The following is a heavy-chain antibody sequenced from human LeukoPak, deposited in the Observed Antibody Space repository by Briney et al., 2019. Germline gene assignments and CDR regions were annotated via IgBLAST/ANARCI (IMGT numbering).Heavy chain of an antibody. CDR2: INHSGST. CDR1: GGSFSGYY. V-gene: IGHV4-34*01. Sequence: PSETLSLTCAVYGGSFSGYYWSWIRQPPGKGLEWIGEINHSGSTNYNPSLKSRVTISVDTSKNQFSLKLSSVTAADTAVYYCARQSGLRYFDWLNGFDYWGQGTLVTVSS. J-gene: IGHJ4*02. CDR3: ARQSGLRYFDWLNGFDY. D-gene: IGHD3-9*01.